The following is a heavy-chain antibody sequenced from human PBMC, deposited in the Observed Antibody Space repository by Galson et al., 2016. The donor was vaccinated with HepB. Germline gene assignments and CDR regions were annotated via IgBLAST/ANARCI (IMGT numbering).Heavy chain of an antibody. CDR3: VRAGFGDRGNWFDP. D-gene: IGHD3-10*01. J-gene: IGHJ5*02. Sequence: SLRLSCAASGFTFSNYAMNWVRQAPGKGLEWISYITRSSGIRYYADSVKGRFTISRDNAQNSLNLQMNSLRDEDTAVYYCVRAGFGDRGNWFDPWGQGTLVTVSS. V-gene: IGHV3-48*02. CDR1: GFTFSNYA. CDR2: ITRSSGIR.